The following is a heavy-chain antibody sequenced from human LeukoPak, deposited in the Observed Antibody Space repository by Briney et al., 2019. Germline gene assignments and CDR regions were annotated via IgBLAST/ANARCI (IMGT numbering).Heavy chain of an antibody. CDR2: IYSGGST. Sequence: GGSLRLSCAASGFTVSSNYMSWVRQAPGKGLEWVSVIYSGGSTYYADSVKGRITISRDNSKNTLYLQMNSLRAEDTAVYYCARVGRSWYQLGAFDIWGQGTMVTVSS. CDR3: ARVGRSWYQLGAFDI. V-gene: IGHV3-53*01. CDR1: GFTVSSNY. J-gene: IGHJ3*02. D-gene: IGHD6-13*01.